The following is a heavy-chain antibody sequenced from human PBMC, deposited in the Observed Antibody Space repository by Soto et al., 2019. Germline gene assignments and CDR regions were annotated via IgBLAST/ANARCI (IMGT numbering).Heavy chain of an antibody. CDR1: GFTVSSSY. Sequence: GGSLRLSCATSGFTVSSSYMSWVRQAPGMGLEWVSVILTGGDTYYADSVKGRFTVSRDTSQNTVYLQMNSLRGEDTATYYCARGYRRFGESYYFDYWGQGTLVTV. CDR3: ARGYRRFGESYYFDY. V-gene: IGHV3-53*01. CDR2: ILTGGDT. D-gene: IGHD3-10*01. J-gene: IGHJ4*02.